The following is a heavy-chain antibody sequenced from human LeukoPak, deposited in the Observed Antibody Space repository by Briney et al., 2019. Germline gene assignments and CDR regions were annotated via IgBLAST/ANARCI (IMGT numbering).Heavy chain of an antibody. CDR2: ISPNSDYK. Sequence: PGGSLRLSCAASGFTFSTYSMNWLRLAPGKGLEWVSSISPNSDYKHYADSVNGRFTISRDNAKNALYLQMNSLRVEDTAVYYCVRGGCRGYDYEYWGQGTLVTVSS. J-gene: IGHJ4*02. D-gene: IGHD5-12*01. CDR3: VRGGCRGYDYEY. V-gene: IGHV3-21*01. CDR1: GFTFSTYS.